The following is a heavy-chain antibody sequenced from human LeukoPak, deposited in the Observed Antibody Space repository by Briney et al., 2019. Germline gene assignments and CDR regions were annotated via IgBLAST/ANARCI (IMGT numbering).Heavy chain of an antibody. CDR1: GFIFSSYS. CDR2: ISSSSSYI. D-gene: IGHD2-15*01. J-gene: IGHJ4*02. CDR3: ASSRGSGGTNFDY. Sequence: PGGSLRLSCAASGFIFSSYSMNWVRQAPGKGLEWVSSISSSSSYIYYADSVKGRFTISRDNAKNSLYLQMNSLRAEDTAVYYCASSRGSGGTNFDYWGQGTLVTVSS. V-gene: IGHV3-21*01.